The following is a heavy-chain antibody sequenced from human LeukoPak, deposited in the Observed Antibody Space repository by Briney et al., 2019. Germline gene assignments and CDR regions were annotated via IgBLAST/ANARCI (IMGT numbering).Heavy chain of an antibody. V-gene: IGHV3-30-3*01. Sequence: PGGSLRLSCAASGFTFSSYAMHWVRQAPGKGLEWVAVISYDGSNKYYADSVKGRFTISRDNSKNTLYLQMNSLRAEDTAVYCCARPWIGYFDYWGQGTLVTVSS. CDR3: ARPWIGYFDY. D-gene: IGHD2-2*03. CDR2: ISYDGSNK. J-gene: IGHJ4*02. CDR1: GFTFSSYA.